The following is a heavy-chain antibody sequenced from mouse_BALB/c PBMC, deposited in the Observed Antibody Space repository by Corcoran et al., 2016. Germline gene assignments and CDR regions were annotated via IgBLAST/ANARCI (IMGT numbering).Heavy chain of an antibody. D-gene: IGHD2-4*01. CDR1: GYTFTNYG. Sequence: QIQLVQSGPELKKPGETVKISCKASGYTFTNYGMNWVKQAPGKGLKWMGWINTYTGEPTYADDFKGRFAFSLETSASTAYLQINNRKNEDMATYFCARAQAYIYYDYDIGIWAYWGQGTLVTVSA. CDR3: ARAQAYIYYDYDIGIWAY. J-gene: IGHJ3*01. V-gene: IGHV9-1*02. CDR2: INTYTGEP.